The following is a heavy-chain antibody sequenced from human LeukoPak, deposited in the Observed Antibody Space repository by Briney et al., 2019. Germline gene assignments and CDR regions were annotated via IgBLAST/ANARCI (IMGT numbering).Heavy chain of an antibody. J-gene: IGHJ4*02. D-gene: IGHD1-1*01. CDR3: AREGGTVPLKY. V-gene: IGHV4-30-4*01. CDR2: IYYSGST. Sequence: SETLSLTCTVSGGSISSGDYYWSWIRQPPGKGLEWIGYIYYSGSTYYNPSLKSRATISVDTSKNQFSLKLSSVTAADTAVYYCAREGGTVPLKYWGQGTLVAVSS. CDR1: GGSISSGDYY.